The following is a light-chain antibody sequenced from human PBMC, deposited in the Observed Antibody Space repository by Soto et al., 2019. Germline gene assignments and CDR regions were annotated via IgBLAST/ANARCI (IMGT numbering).Light chain of an antibody. CDR2: EVS. CDR1: SSDVGAYNY. Sequence: QSALTLPPSASGSPGQSVTISCTGTSSDVGAYNYVSWYQQLPGKAPKLIIYEVSKRPSGVPDRISGSKSGNTASLTVSGLQAEDEADYYCTSYAGTYSFFYVFGTGTKLTVL. J-gene: IGLJ1*01. CDR3: TSYAGTYSFFYV. V-gene: IGLV2-8*01.